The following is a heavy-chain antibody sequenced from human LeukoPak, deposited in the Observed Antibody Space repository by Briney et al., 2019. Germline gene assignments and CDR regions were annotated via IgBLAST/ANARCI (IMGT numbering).Heavy chain of an antibody. J-gene: IGHJ4*02. CDR3: ARDRVDDYFFFDF. CDR2: ISWDGAWT. D-gene: IGHD2/OR15-2a*01. Sequence: GGSLRLSCAASGFTLDDYAMHWVRQAPGKGLEWVSLISWDGAWTYYTDSVKGRFTVSRDNSKNSLYLQMNSLRNEDTALYYCARDRVDDYFFFDFWGQGTLVTVSS. V-gene: IGHV3-43*01. CDR1: GFTLDDYA.